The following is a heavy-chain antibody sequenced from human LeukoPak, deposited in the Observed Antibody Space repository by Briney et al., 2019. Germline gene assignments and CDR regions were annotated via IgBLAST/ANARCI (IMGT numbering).Heavy chain of an antibody. Sequence: GASVKISCKASGYTFTSYYLHWVRQAPGQGLEWMGTNNLSGDRASYAQKIQGRVTMTRDTSTSTVYMELSSLTSEDTAVYYCARDIGSGYYNFDYWGQGTLVTVSS. CDR2: NNLSGDRA. J-gene: IGHJ4*02. V-gene: IGHV1-46*01. CDR3: ARDIGSGYYNFDY. D-gene: IGHD5-12*01. CDR1: GYTFTSYY.